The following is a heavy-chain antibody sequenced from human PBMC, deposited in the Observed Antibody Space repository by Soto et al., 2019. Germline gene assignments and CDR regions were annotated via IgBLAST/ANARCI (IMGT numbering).Heavy chain of an antibody. J-gene: IGHJ6*02. CDR3: AKDLHTSSSEWRYYFGMDV. CDR1: GFTFSGYA. Sequence: GGSLRLSCAASGFTFSGYAMRWVRQAPGKGLEWVSTITGTGGKTYYAGSVKGRFTISRDNSKNTMYLQINSLTAEDAAVYYCAKDLHTSSSEWRYYFGMDVWGQGTTVTVSS. CDR2: ITGTGGKT. V-gene: IGHV3-23*01. D-gene: IGHD6-6*01.